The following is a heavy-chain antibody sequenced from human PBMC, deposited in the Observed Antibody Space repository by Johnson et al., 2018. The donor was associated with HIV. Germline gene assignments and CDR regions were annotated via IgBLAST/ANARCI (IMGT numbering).Heavy chain of an antibody. J-gene: IGHJ3*02. V-gene: IGHV3-9*01. D-gene: IGHD5-12*01. CDR1: GFTFEDYA. CDR3: ARDHLRRRGAFDI. CDR2: ISWNGGST. Sequence: VESGGGLEQPGRSLRLSCAASGFTFEDYAMHWVRQVPGKGLEWVSGISWNGGSTGYADSVKGRFTISRDNAKNSLYLHMNSLRAEDTALYYCARDHLRRRGAFDIWGQGTMVTVSS.